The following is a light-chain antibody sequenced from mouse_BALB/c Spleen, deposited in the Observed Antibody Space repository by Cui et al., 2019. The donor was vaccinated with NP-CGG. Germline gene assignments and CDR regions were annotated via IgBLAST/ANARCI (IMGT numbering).Light chain of an antibody. CDR2: GTN. CDR3: ALWYSNHWV. CDR1: TGAVTTSNY. J-gene: IGLJ1*01. V-gene: IGLV1*01. Sequence: AVVTQQSALTTSPGETVTLTCRSSTGAVTTSNYANWVQEKPDHLFTGLIGGTNNRAPGVPVRISGSLIGDKAALTITGAQTEDEAIYFCALWYSNHWVFGGGTKLTVL.